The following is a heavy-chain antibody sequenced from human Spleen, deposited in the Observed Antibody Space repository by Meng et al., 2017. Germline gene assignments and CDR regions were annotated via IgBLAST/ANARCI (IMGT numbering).Heavy chain of an antibody. V-gene: IGHV1-18*01. CDR3: ATRGNPYLDR. CDR2: INVYNGIT. Sequence: ASVKVSCKASGYTFTSYGISWVRQAPGQGLEWMGWINVYNGITNYGRNFQGRVTLTTDTSTSTGYMELRSLTSDDTAVYYCATRGNPYLDRWGQGTLVTVSS. CDR1: GYTFTSYG. J-gene: IGHJ4*02.